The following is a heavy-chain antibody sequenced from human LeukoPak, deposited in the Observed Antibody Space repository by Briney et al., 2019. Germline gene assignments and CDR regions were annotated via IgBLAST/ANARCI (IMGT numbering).Heavy chain of an antibody. V-gene: IGHV4-31*03. CDR1: GGCISSGGYY. J-gene: IGHJ4*02. CDR3: ARERRSKDYGDYGLDY. D-gene: IGHD4-17*01. Sequence: SETLSLTCTVSGGCISSGGYYWSWIRQHPGKGLEWIGYIYYSGSTYYNPSLKSRVTISVDTSKNQFSLKLSSVTAADTAVYYCARERRSKDYGDYGLDYWGQGTLVTVSS. CDR2: IYYSGST.